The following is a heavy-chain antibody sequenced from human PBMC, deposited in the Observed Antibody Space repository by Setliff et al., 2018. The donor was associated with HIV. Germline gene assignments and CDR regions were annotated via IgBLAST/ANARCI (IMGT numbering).Heavy chain of an antibody. Sequence: GGSLRLSCAATGFTFTTSAMSWVRQAPGKGLEWVSVISGSGDITKFADSVKGRFTTSRDDSKNTVYVQMNSLRAEDTAVYYCTRGGSGPGIDFDYWGQGTLVTVSS. CDR1: GFTFTTSA. CDR3: TRGGSGPGIDFDY. J-gene: IGHJ4*02. V-gene: IGHV3-23*01. D-gene: IGHD3-10*01. CDR2: ISGSGDIT.